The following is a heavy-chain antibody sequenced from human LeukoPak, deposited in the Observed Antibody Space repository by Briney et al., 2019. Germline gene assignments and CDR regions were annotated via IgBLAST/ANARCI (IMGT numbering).Heavy chain of an antibody. CDR2: IIPIFGTA. Sequence: ASVKVSCKASGGTFSSYAISWARQAPGQGLEWMGGIIPIFGTANYAQKFQGRVTITTDESTSTAYMELSSLRSEDTAVYYCARVGSSSQVDAFDIWAKGQWSPSLQ. D-gene: IGHD6-6*01. V-gene: IGHV1-69*05. J-gene: IGHJ3*02. CDR1: GGTFSSYA. CDR3: ARVGSSSQVDAFDI.